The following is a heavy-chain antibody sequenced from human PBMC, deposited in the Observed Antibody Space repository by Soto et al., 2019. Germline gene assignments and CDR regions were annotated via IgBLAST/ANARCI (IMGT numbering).Heavy chain of an antibody. J-gene: IGHJ3*02. D-gene: IGHD1-26*01. CDR1: GGSISSYY. Sequence: QVQLQESGPGLVKPSETLSLTCTVSGGSISSYYWSWIRQPPGKGLEWIGYIYYSGSTNYNPSLKSRVTISVDTSKNQFSLKLSSVTAADTAVYYCASMSGSYENDAFDIWGQGTMVTVSS. CDR3: ASMSGSYENDAFDI. V-gene: IGHV4-59*01. CDR2: IYYSGST.